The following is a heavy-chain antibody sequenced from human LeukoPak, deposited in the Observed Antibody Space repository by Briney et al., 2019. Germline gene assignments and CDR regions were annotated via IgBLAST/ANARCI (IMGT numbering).Heavy chain of an antibody. J-gene: IGHJ5*02. V-gene: IGHV3-21*01. D-gene: IGHD3-10*01. Sequence: GGSLRLSCAASGFAFSTYSMNWVRQAPGKGLEWVSSITSSNSYIHYADSVRGRFTISRDNAKNSVYLQMNSLRAEDTAIYYCTRDQNFYGSGRGFDPWGQGTLVTVSS. CDR1: GFAFSTYS. CDR2: ITSSNSYI. CDR3: TRDQNFYGSGRGFDP.